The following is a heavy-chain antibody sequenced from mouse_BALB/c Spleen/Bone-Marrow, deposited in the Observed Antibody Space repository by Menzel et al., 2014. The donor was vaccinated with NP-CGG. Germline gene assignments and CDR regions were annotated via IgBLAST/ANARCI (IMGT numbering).Heavy chain of an antibody. CDR1: GYAFSVYW. V-gene: IGHV1-80*01. Sequence: QVHVKQSGAELVRPGSSVKISCKASGYAFSVYWMNWVKQRPGQGLEWIGQIYPGDGDTNYNGKFKGRATLTADKSSNTAYMQLSSLTSEDSAVCFCARGGNSVDYWGQGTTLTVSS. CDR3: ARGGNSVDY. J-gene: IGHJ2*01. CDR2: IYPGDGDT.